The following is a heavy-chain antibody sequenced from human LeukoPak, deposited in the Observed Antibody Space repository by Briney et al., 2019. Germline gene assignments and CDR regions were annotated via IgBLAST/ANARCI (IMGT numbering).Heavy chain of an antibody. CDR1: GFTFSNAW. D-gene: IGHD6-13*01. CDR3: ARDLTGIAAAGTDY. Sequence: GGSLRLSCAASGFTFSNAWMSWVRQAPGKGLEWVGRIKSKTDGGTTDYAAPVKGRFTISRDNSKNTLYLQMNSLRAEDTAVYYCARDLTGIAAAGTDYWGQGTLVTVSS. V-gene: IGHV3-15*05. CDR2: IKSKTDGGTT. J-gene: IGHJ4*02.